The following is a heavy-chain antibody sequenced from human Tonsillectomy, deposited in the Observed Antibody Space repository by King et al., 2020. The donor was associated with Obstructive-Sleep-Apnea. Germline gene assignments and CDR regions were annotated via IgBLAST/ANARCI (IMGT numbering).Heavy chain of an antibody. CDR1: GGSISSSRYY. V-gene: IGHV4-39*07. CDR3: ARSADYGDYLFDY. J-gene: IGHJ4*02. CDR2: IYYSGTT. D-gene: IGHD4-17*01. Sequence: LQLQESGPGLVKPSETLSLTCTVSGGSISSSRYYWGWIRQPPGKGLEWIGSIYYSGTTYYNPSLKSRVTISVDTSKTQFSLKLSSVTAADTAVYYCARSADYGDYLFDYWGQGTLVTVSS.